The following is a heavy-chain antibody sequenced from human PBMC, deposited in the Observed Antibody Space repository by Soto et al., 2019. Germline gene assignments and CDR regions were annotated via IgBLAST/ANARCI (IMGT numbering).Heavy chain of an antibody. Sequence: QVQLVQSGAEVKKPGSSVKVSCKASGGTFSSYAISWVRQAPGQGLEWMGGIIPIFGTANYAQKFQGRVTITADESTRTAYMELSSLRSEDTAVYYCAREEYSSSPLRYYYYYYGMDVWGQGTTVTVSS. V-gene: IGHV1-69*01. J-gene: IGHJ6*02. CDR2: IIPIFGTA. D-gene: IGHD6-6*01. CDR1: GGTFSSYA. CDR3: AREEYSSSPLRYYYYYYGMDV.